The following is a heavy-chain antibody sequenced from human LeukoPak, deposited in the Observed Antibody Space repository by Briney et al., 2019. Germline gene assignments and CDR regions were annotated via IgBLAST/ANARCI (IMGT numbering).Heavy chain of an antibody. V-gene: IGHV3-9*01. D-gene: IGHD6-19*01. J-gene: IGHJ4*02. CDR1: GFTFDDYA. CDR3: VRNLAVAGTCFDS. CDR2: ISWNSGSI. Sequence: GGSLRLSCAVSGFTFDDYAMQWVRQAPGKGLEWVSGISWNSGSIGYADSVKGRFTISRDNAESSLYLQMNSLRAEDTALYYCVRNLAVAGTCFDSWGQGTLVTVSS.